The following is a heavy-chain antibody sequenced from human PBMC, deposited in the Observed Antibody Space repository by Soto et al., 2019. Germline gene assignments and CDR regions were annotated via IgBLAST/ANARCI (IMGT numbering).Heavy chain of an antibody. D-gene: IGHD1-26*01. CDR1: GFTFSGSA. V-gene: IGHV3-73*02. J-gene: IGHJ4*02. Sequence: EVQLVESGGGLVQPGGSLKLSCAASGFTFSGSAMHWVRQASGKGLEWVGRIRSKANSYATAYAASVKGRFTISRDDSKNTAYLQMNSLKTEYTAVYYCTRRLSESPFWGQGTLVTVSS. CDR2: IRSKANSYAT. CDR3: TRRLSESPF.